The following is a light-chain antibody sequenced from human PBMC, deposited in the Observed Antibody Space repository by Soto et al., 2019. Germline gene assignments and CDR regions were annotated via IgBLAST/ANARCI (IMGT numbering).Light chain of an antibody. Sequence: QSVLTQPASVSGSPGQSITISCTGTRRDVGGYNYVSWYQQHPGKAPKLMIYDVSNRPSGVSNRCSGSKSGNTASLTISGLQAEDEADYYFSSYTSSSTRVFGTGTKLTVL. CDR3: SSYTSSSTRV. V-gene: IGLV2-14*01. J-gene: IGLJ1*01. CDR2: DVS. CDR1: RRDVGGYNY.